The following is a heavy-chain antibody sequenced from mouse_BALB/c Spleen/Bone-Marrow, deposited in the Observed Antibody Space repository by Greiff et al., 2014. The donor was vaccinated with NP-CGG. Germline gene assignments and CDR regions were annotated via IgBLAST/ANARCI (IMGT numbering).Heavy chain of an antibody. V-gene: IGHV1S29*02. D-gene: IGHD5-2*01. CDR2: IYPYSGGT. J-gene: IGHJ4*01. Sequence: QSGPELVKPGASVKISCKASEYTFTDYNMHWVKQSHGKSLEWIGYIYPYSGGTGYNQKFKSKATLTVDDSSFTAYMELRSLTTEDSAVYYCARSGIPYAMDYWGQGTSVTVSS. CDR1: EYTFTDYN. CDR3: ARSGIPYAMDY.